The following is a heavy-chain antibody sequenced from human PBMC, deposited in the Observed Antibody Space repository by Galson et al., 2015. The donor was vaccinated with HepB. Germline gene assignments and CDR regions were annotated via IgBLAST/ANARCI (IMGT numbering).Heavy chain of an antibody. D-gene: IGHD2-15*01. CDR2: INPSGGST. J-gene: IGHJ6*02. CDR1: GYTSTSYY. CDR3: ARDCEASSGGSCKRKYGMDV. Sequence: SFKASGYTSTSYYMHWLRQAPGQGLEWMGIINPSGGSTSYAQKLQGRVTMTRDTSTSTVYMELSRLRSEDTAVYYCARDCEASSGGSCKRKYGMDVWGQGTTVTVSS. V-gene: IGHV1-46*04.